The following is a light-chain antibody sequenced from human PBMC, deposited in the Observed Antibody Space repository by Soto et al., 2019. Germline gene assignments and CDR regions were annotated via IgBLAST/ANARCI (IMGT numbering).Light chain of an antibody. CDR3: LQDYNYPFT. J-gene: IGKJ2*01. Sequence: AIQMTQSPSSLSASVGDRVTITCRASQDNRKDLAWYQQKPGKAPQILIYGASTLQTGVASRFSGSGSATDFTLTISSLQPEDSAAYYCLQDYNYPFTFGQGTKLDIK. CDR2: GAS. CDR1: QDNRKD. V-gene: IGKV1-6*01.